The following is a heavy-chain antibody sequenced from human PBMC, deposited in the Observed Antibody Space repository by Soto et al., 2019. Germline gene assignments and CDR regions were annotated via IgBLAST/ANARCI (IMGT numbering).Heavy chain of an antibody. CDR2: ISAHTGNT. Sequence: ASVKVSCKTSGYTFTNYGISWVRQAPGQGLEWMGWISAHTGNTNYAQKFQGRVTMTTDTPTSTAYMELRSLRSDDTAVYYCARDIVVVVAAGNWFDPWGQGTLVTVSS. CDR3: ARDIVVVVAAGNWFDP. J-gene: IGHJ5*02. V-gene: IGHV1-18*01. D-gene: IGHD2-15*01. CDR1: GYTFTNYG.